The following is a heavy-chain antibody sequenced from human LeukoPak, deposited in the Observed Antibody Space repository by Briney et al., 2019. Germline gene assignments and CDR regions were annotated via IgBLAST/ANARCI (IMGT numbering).Heavy chain of an antibody. Sequence: ASVEVSCKASGYTFTGYYMHWVRQAPGQGLEWMGRINPNSGGTNYAQKFQGRVTMTRDTSISTAYMELSRLRSDDTAVYYCARAHYDILTGYYPNYFDYWGQGTLVTVSS. J-gene: IGHJ4*02. V-gene: IGHV1-2*06. CDR1: GYTFTGYY. CDR2: INPNSGGT. D-gene: IGHD3-9*01. CDR3: ARAHYDILTGYYPNYFDY.